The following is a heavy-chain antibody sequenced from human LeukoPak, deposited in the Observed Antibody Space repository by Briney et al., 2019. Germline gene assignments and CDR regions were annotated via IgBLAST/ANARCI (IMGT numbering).Heavy chain of an antibody. CDR2: IIPILGIA. CDR1: GGTFSSYA. J-gene: IGHJ5*02. Sequence: GASVKVSCKASGGTFSSYAISWVRQAPGQGLEWMGRIIPILGIANYAQKFQGRVTITADKSTSTAYMELSSLRSEDTAVYYCATQSKTGIFPGGDFDPWGQGTLVTVSS. V-gene: IGHV1-69*04. D-gene: IGHD1-1*01. CDR3: ATQSKTGIFPGGDFDP.